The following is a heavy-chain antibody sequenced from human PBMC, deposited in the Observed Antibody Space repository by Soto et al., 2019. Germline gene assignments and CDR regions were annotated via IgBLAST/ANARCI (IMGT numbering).Heavy chain of an antibody. J-gene: IGHJ5*02. V-gene: IGHV1-18*04. Sequence: QVQLVQSGAEVKKPGASVKVSCKASGYTFTSYCISWVRQAPGQGLEWMGWISAYNGNTNYAQKLQGRVTMTTDTSTSTAYMELRSLRSDDTAVYYCARVVHYSNYRHTGWFDPWGQGTLVTVSS. CDR1: GYTFTSYC. D-gene: IGHD4-4*01. CDR2: ISAYNGNT. CDR3: ARVVHYSNYRHTGWFDP.